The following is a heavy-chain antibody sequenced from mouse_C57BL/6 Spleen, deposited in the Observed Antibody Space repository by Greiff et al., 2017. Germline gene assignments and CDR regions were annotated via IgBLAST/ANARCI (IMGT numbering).Heavy chain of an antibody. V-gene: IGHV1-47*01. CDR1: GYTFPTYP. CDR2: FHPNNGDT. J-gene: IGHJ1*03. Sequence: QVQLQQSGAELVKPGASVKLSCKASGYTFPTYPIEWMKQNHGKGLEWIGNFHPNNGDTKYNEKFKGKATLTVAKTSSSVYLELSPLTSDDAAVYYSAIPYFAGWGTGTTVTVSS. CDR3: AIPYFAG.